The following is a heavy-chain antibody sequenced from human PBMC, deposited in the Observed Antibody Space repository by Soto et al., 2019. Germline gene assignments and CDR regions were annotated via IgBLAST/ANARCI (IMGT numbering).Heavy chain of an antibody. CDR3: AKDSAAGTNYFDY. CDR1: GFTFDDYA. D-gene: IGHD6-13*01. J-gene: IGHJ4*02. V-gene: IGHV3-9*01. Sequence: PWGSLRLSCAASGFTFDDYAMHWVRQAPGKGLEWVSGISWNSGSIGYADSVKGRFTISRDNAKNSLYLQMNSLRAEDTALYYCAKDSAAGTNYFDYWGQGTLVTVSS. CDR2: ISWNSGSI.